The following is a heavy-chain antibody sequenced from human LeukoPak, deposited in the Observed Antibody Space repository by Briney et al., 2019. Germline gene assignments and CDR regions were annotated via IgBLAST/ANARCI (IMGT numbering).Heavy chain of an antibody. CDR1: GFTFSSYS. Sequence: GGSLRLSCAASGFTFSSYSMNSVRQAPGEGLEWVSSISSSSSYIYYADSVKGRFTISRDNAKNSLYLQMNSLRAEDTAVYYCARGQLNYDLYMDVWGKGTTVTVSS. CDR2: ISSSSSYI. V-gene: IGHV3-21*01. J-gene: IGHJ6*03. D-gene: IGHD3-3*01. CDR3: ARGQLNYDLYMDV.